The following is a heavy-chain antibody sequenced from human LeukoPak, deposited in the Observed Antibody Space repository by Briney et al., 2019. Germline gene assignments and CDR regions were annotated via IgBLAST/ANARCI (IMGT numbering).Heavy chain of an antibody. CDR2: IYYSGST. CDR3: ARTLVPNVDIVATTTPHFDY. D-gene: IGHD5-12*01. Sequence: SETLSLTCTVSGGSISSSSYYWGWIRQPPGKGLEWIGSIYYSGSTNYNPSLKSRVTISVDTSKNQFSLKLSSVTAADTAVYYCARTLVPNVDIVATTTPHFDYWGQGTLVTVSS. CDR1: GGSISSSSYY. J-gene: IGHJ4*02. V-gene: IGHV4-39*07.